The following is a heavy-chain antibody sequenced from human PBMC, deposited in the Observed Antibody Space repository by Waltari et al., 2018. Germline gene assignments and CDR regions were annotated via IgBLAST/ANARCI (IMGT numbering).Heavy chain of an antibody. CDR2: IKQDGSEK. CDR3: TRGGRDSSWYWRD. D-gene: IGHD6-13*01. J-gene: IGHJ4*02. Sequence: EVQLVESGGGLAQPGGSLRLSCAASGLSFSNYWMTWVRQASGKGTEWVANIKQDGSEKCYLESGKGRFTISRDNAKSSLYLQMNNLRVEDTAVYYCTRGGRDSSWYWRDWGQGTLVTVSS. CDR1: GLSFSNYW. V-gene: IGHV3-7*01.